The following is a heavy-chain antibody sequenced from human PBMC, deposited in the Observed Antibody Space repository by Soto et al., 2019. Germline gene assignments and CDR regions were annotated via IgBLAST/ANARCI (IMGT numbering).Heavy chain of an antibody. Sequence: LRLSCAASGFTFSSYWMHWVRQAPGKGLVWVSRINSDGRSTTYADSVKGRFTISRDNSKNTLYLQMNSLRAEDTAVYYCAKDGKRSWYGFDYWGQGTLVTVSS. J-gene: IGHJ4*02. V-gene: IGHV3-74*01. CDR2: INSDGRST. D-gene: IGHD6-13*01. CDR3: AKDGKRSWYGFDY. CDR1: GFTFSSYW.